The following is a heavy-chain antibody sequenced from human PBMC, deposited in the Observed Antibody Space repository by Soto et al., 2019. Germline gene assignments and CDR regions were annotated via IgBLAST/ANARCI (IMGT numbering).Heavy chain of an antibody. CDR2: IYSSGIT. CDR3: ATSRSLEWTYL. J-gene: IGHJ5*02. CDR1: GGSISSSSFY. Sequence: SETLSLTCTVSGGSISSSSFYWGWLRQPPGKGLEWIGTIYSSGITYYNPSLKGRLTISVDTSKYQFSLKLSSVTAADTAVYYCATSRSLEWTYLWGQGTLVTVSS. V-gene: IGHV4-39*01. D-gene: IGHD3-3*01.